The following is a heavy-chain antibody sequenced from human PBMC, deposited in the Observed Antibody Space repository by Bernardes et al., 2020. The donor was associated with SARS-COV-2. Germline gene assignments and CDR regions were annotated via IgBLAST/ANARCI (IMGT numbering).Heavy chain of an antibody. CDR3: ARGWRENSFDY. Sequence: GGFLRPSCVGFGFIFTSYSMSWGRQAPGKGLEWPLFLISCGDTIHDADSVRGRFTVSRDDAKNSVYLQMNSLRAEDTAVYYCARGWRENSFDYWGQGALVTVSS. CDR2: LISCGDTI. J-gene: IGHJ4*02. D-gene: IGHD2-15*01. V-gene: IGHV3-48*01. CDR1: GFIFTSYS.